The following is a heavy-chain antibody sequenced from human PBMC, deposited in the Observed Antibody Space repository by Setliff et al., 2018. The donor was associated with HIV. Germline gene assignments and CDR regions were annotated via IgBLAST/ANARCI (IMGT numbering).Heavy chain of an antibody. CDR3: ARAHPSGGFDY. CDR1: GGSFNDYY. J-gene: IGHJ4*02. CDR2: VNHSGST. V-gene: IGHV4-34*01. D-gene: IGHD3-10*01. Sequence: SETLSLTCAVYGGSFNDYYWSWIRQPPGKGLEWIGEVNHSGSTNYNPSLKSRVTISVDTSKNQFSLKLSSVTAADTAVYYCARAHPSGGFDYWGQGILVTVSS.